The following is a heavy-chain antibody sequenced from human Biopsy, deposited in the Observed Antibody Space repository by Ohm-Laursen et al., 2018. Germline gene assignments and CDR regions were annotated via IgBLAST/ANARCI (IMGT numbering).Heavy chain of an antibody. J-gene: IGHJ4*02. V-gene: IGHV3-33*01. Sequence: SLRLSCAASGFNFSAYGMHWVRQAPDKGLEWVALTWDDGSHQYYADSVKGRFAISRDNSKNSLYLHINTLRVEDTAVYYCVTDRLDDITKVRGIMTDWGQGTLVIVSS. CDR3: VTDRLDDITKVRGIMTD. CDR1: GFNFSAYG. CDR2: TWDDGSHQ. D-gene: IGHD3-10*01.